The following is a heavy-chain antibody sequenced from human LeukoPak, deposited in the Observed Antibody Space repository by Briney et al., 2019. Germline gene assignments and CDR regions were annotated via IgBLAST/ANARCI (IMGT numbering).Heavy chain of an antibody. D-gene: IGHD3-3*01. CDR2: FDPEDRET. CDR1: GYTLTELS. Sequence: ASVKVSCKVSGYTLTELSMHWARQAPGKGLEWMGGFDPEDRETIYAQKFQGRVTMTEDTSTDTAYMELSSLRSEDTAVYYCATGDDFWSGYSSWGQGTTVTVSS. J-gene: IGHJ6*02. CDR3: ATGDDFWSGYSS. V-gene: IGHV1-24*01.